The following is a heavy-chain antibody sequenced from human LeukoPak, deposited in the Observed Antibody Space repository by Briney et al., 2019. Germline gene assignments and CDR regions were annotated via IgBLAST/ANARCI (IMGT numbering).Heavy chain of an antibody. CDR3: TTDYNGRWGGDY. V-gene: IGHV3-15*01. J-gene: IGHJ4*02. CDR1: GFTFSSAW. Sequence: PGGSLRLSCAASGFTFSSAWMGWVRQAPGKGLEWVGHTKTKTDDGATVYAAPVKGRFTISRDDSIHMLYLQMNSLKTEDTAVYYCTTDYNGRWGGDYWGQGTLVTVSS. CDR2: TKTKTDDGAT. D-gene: IGHD1-26*01.